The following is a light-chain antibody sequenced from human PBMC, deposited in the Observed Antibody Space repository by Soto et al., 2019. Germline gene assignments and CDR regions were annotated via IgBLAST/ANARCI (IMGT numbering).Light chain of an antibody. V-gene: IGKV3-15*01. Sequence: EIVMTQSPATLSVSPGEGATLSCRASQNIGTNLAWYQQKPGQAPRLLTYGASTRATGIPARFSGSGSGTEFTLTISSLQSEDFVVYYCQQYNNWPRTFGQGTKVDNK. J-gene: IGKJ1*01. CDR1: QNIGTN. CDR2: GAS. CDR3: QQYNNWPRT.